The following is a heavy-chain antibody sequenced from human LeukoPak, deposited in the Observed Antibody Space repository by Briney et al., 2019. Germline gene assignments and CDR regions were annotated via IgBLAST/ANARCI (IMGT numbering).Heavy chain of an antibody. V-gene: IGHV4-59*01. CDR1: GGSISSYY. CDR2: IYYSGST. J-gene: IGHJ5*02. Sequence: SETLSLTCTVSGGSISSYYWSWIRQPPGKGLEWIGYIYYSGSTDYNPSLKSRVTISVDTSKNQFSLKLSSATAADTAVYYCARDLPYCSGGSCSTWGQGTLVTVSS. D-gene: IGHD2-15*01. CDR3: ARDLPYCSGGSCST.